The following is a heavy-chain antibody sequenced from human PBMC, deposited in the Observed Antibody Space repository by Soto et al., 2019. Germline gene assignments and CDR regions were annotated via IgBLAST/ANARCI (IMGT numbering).Heavy chain of an antibody. D-gene: IGHD3-3*01. CDR2: MKQDGSER. V-gene: IGHV3-7*01. CDR3: ARAIFGVFRLYYFDY. Sequence: PGGSLRLSCAASGFTFSSYWMSWVRQAPGKGLEWVANMKQDGSERYYVDSVKGRFTISRDNAKNSLYLQMNSLRAEDTAVYYCARAIFGVFRLYYFDYWGQGALVTVSS. J-gene: IGHJ4*02. CDR1: GFTFSSYW.